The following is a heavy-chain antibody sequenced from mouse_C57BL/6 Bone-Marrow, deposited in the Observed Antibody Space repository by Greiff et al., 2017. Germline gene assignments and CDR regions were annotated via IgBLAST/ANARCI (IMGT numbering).Heavy chain of an antibody. CDR1: GYTFTSYG. CDR2: IYPRSGNP. V-gene: IGHV1-81*01. J-gene: IGHJ3*01. CDR3: AREGDGYGFAY. D-gene: IGHD2-2*01. Sequence: QVQLQQSGAELARPGASVKLSCKASGYTFTSYGISWVKQRTGKGLGWIGEIYPRSGNPYYNEKFKGKATRTAEKSSSTAYMELRSLTSEDSAVYFCAREGDGYGFAYWGQGTLVTVSA.